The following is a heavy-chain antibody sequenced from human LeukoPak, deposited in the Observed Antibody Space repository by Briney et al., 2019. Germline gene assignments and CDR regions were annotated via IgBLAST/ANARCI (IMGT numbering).Heavy chain of an antibody. J-gene: IGHJ4*02. CDR2: VCESSGST. D-gene: IGHD2-2*01. V-gene: IGHV3-23*01. CDR3: AKEGEYVEIGY. Sequence: PGGSLRLSCAASGFTLSNYAMNWVRQAPGKGLEWVSDVCESSGSTYYADSVRGRFTISRDDSKDTLYLQMNSLRAEDTAVYYCAKEGEYVEIGYWGQGTLVTVSS. CDR1: GFTLSNYA.